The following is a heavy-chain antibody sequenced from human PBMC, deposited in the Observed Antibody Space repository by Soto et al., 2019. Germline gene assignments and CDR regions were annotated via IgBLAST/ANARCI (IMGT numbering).Heavy chain of an antibody. CDR2: IYYSGST. J-gene: IGHJ4*02. Sequence: SETLSLTCTVSGGSISSSSYYWGWIRQPPGKGLEWIGSIYYSGSTYYNPSLKSRVTISVDTSKNQFSLKLSSVTAADTAVYYCARHVTQYYDILTGYYIDYWGQGTLVTVSS. CDR1: GGSISSSSYY. CDR3: ARHVTQYYDILTGYYIDY. D-gene: IGHD3-9*01. V-gene: IGHV4-39*01.